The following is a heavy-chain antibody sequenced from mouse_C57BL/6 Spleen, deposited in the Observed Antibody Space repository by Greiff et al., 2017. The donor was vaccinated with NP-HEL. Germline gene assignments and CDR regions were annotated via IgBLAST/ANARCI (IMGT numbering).Heavy chain of an antibody. D-gene: IGHD1-1*01. CDR3: ARGEYYYGSSYVGNAMDY. CDR1: GYAFSSSW. J-gene: IGHJ4*01. Sequence: QVQLQQSGPELVKPGASVKISCKASGYAFSSSWMNWVKQRPGKGLEWIGRIYPGDGDTNYNGKFKGKATLTADKSSSTAYMQLSSLTSEDSAVYFCARGEYYYGSSYVGNAMDYWGQGTSVTVSS. V-gene: IGHV1-82*01. CDR2: IYPGDGDT.